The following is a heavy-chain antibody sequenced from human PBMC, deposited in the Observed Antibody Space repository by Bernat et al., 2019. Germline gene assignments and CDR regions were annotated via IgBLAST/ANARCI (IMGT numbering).Heavy chain of an antibody. Sequence: QLQLVESGGGVVQPGRSLRLSCAASGFTFSSYAMHWVRQAPGKGLEWVAVISYDGSNKYYADSVKGRFTISRDNSKNMLYLQMNSLRAEDTAVYYCATPLIVGVGSDAFDIWGQGTMVTVSS. CDR2: ISYDGSNK. CDR1: GFTFSSYA. CDR3: ATPLIVGVGSDAFDI. J-gene: IGHJ3*02. D-gene: IGHD3-3*01. V-gene: IGHV3-30-3*01.